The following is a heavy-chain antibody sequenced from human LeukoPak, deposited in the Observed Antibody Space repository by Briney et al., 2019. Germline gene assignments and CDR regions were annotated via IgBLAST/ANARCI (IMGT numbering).Heavy chain of an antibody. D-gene: IGHD3-22*01. V-gene: IGHV7-4-1*01. J-gene: IGHJ3*02. Sequence: ASVKVSCKVSGYTFTSYAMNWVRQAPGQGLEWMGWINTNTGNPTYAQGFTGRFVFSLDTSVSTAYLQICSLKGEDTAVYYCARDSVHYYDSSGYDAFDIWGQGTMVTVSS. CDR2: INTNTGNP. CDR1: GYTFTSYA. CDR3: ARDSVHYYDSSGYDAFDI.